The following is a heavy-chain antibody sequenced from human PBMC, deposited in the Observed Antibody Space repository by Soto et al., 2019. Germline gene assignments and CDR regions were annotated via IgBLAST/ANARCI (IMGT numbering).Heavy chain of an antibody. V-gene: IGHV3-64*01. J-gene: IGHJ4*02. D-gene: IGHD6-19*01. CDR3: ARQWLDSYYFDY. Sequence: ETLSLTCTVSGGSVSSGSYYWSWVRQAPGKGLEYVSAISSNGGSTYYANSVKGRFTISRDNSKNTLYLQMGSLRAEDMAVYYCARQWLDSYYFDYWGQGTLVTVSS. CDR2: ISSNGGST. CDR1: GGSVSSGSYY.